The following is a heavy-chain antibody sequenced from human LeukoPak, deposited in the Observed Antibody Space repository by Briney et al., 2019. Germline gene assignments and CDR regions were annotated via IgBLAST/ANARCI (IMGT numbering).Heavy chain of an antibody. CDR1: GFTFSSYW. J-gene: IGHJ5*02. D-gene: IGHD4-17*01. CDR3: ARDLGANDYGAFGP. V-gene: IGHV3-74*01. Sequence: PGGSLRLSCAASGFTFSSYWMHWVRQAPGQGLVWLSRINSDGSSTRYADSVKGRFTISRDNAKNTLYLQMNSLRAEDTAVYYCARDLGANDYGAFGPWGQGTLVTVSS. CDR2: INSDGSST.